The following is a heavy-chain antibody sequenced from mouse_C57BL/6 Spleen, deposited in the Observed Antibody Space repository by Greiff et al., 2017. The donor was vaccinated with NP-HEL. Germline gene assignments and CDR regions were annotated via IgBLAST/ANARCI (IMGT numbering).Heavy chain of an antibody. V-gene: IGHV1-69*01. Sequence: QVQLQQPGAELVMPGASVKLSCKASGYTFTSYWMHWVKQRPGQGLAWIGEIYPSDSYPNYHQKFKGKSTLTVDKSSSTAYMQLSSLTSEDSAVYYCARNSNQYYFDYWGQGTTLTVSS. CDR3: ARNSNQYYFDY. CDR1: GYTFTSYW. CDR2: IYPSDSYP. J-gene: IGHJ2*01. D-gene: IGHD2-5*01.